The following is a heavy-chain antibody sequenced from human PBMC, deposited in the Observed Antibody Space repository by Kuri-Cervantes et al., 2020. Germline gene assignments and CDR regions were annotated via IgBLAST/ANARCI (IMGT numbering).Heavy chain of an antibody. CDR3: ARGASYYYGMDV. V-gene: IGHV3-21*01. Sequence: GESLKISCAGSGFTFSSYSMNWVRQAPGKGLEWVSSISSSSSYIYYADSVKGRFTISRDNAKNSLYLQMNSLRAEDTAVYYCARGASYYYGMDVWGQGTTVTVSS. CDR2: ISSSSSYI. CDR1: GFTFSSYS. J-gene: IGHJ6*02. D-gene: IGHD1-26*01.